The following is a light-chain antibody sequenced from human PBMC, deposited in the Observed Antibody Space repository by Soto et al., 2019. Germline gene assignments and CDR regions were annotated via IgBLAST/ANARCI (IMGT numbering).Light chain of an antibody. CDR3: QHYNSYSEA. CDR2: KAS. Sequence: DIQMTQSPSSLSASVGDRVTITCRASQSISNYLNWYQHKAGKAPKLLIYKASTLKSGVPSRFSGSGSGTEFTLTISSLQPDDFATYYCQHYNSYSEAFGQGTKVDIK. V-gene: IGKV1-5*03. CDR1: QSISNY. J-gene: IGKJ1*01.